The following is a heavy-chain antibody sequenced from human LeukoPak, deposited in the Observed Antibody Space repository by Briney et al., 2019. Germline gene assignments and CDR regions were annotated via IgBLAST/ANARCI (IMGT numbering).Heavy chain of an antibody. Sequence: PGDSLTLPCAASGFTVSTNCMTWVRQAPGKGLEWVSTIYSGGTTYYADSVMGRFTISRHNSRNTLYLQMNSLRAEDTAVYYCARVDTVMAYYFDLWGQGTLVTVSS. CDR1: GFTVSTNC. V-gene: IGHV3-53*04. J-gene: IGHJ4*02. D-gene: IGHD5-18*01. CDR3: ARVDTVMAYYFDL. CDR2: IYSGGTT.